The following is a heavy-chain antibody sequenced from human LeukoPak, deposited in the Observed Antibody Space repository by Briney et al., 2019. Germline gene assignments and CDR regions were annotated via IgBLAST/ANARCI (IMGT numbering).Heavy chain of an antibody. J-gene: IGHJ4*02. Sequence: SETLSLTCTVSGGSISSRPYCWGWIRQPPGKGLEWLGCFYYSGNTYSKPSLKSRVTMAVDTSKNQFSLRLSSVTAADTAVYYCATIVAAAARGFFDYWVQGTLVTVSS. CDR3: ATIVAAAARGFFDY. V-gene: IGHV4-39*01. CDR2: FYYSGNT. D-gene: IGHD6-13*01. CDR1: GGSISSRPYC.